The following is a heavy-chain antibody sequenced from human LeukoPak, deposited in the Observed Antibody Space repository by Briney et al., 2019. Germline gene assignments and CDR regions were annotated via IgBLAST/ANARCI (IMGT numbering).Heavy chain of an antibody. J-gene: IGHJ4*02. CDR3: AGTAYYPTYFDN. D-gene: IGHD3-9*01. Sequence: PSETLSLTCTVSGGSISSYYWSWIRQPAGKGLEWIGRIYTSGSTNYNPSLKSRVTISVDTSKNQFSLKLSSVTAADTAIYYCAGTAYYPTYFDNWGQGTLVTVSS. CDR1: GGSISSYY. V-gene: IGHV4-4*07. CDR2: IYTSGST.